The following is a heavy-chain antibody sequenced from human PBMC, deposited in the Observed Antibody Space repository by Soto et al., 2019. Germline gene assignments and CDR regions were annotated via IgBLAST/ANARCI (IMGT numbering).Heavy chain of an antibody. D-gene: IGHD3-10*01. CDR3: ARVLLRSGYYYYGMDV. CDR2: IIPIFGTA. CDR1: GGTFSSYA. J-gene: IGHJ6*02. V-gene: IGHV1-69*13. Sequence: ASVKVSCKASGGTFSSYAISWVRQAPGQGLEWMGGIIPIFGTANYAQKFQGRVTITADESTSTAYMELSSLRSEDTAVYYCARVLLRSGYYYYGMDVWGQGTTVTVSS.